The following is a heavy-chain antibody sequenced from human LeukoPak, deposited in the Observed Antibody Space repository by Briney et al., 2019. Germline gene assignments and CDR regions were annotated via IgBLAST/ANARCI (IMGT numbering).Heavy chain of an antibody. CDR2: ISYDGSNK. D-gene: IGHD3-16*01. CDR1: GFTFSSYG. J-gene: IGHJ4*02. CDR3: AKDLIHNQRWGVFDY. V-gene: IGHV3-30*18. Sequence: GGSLRLSCAASGFTFSSYGMHWVRQAPGKGLEWVAVISYDGSNKYYADSVKGRFTISRDNSKNTLYLQMNSLRAEDTAVYYCAKDLIHNQRWGVFDYWGQGTLVTVSS.